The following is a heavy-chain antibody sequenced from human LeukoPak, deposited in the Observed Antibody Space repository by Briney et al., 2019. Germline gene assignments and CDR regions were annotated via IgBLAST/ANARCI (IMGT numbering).Heavy chain of an antibody. Sequence: GGSLRLSCEASGFTFSSYSMNWVRQAPGKGLEWVSSISSSSSYIYYADSVKGRSTISRDNAKNSPYLQMNSLRAEDTAVYYCARDPDPHYYYYYGMDVWGQGTTVTVSS. CDR2: ISSSSSYI. V-gene: IGHV3-21*01. CDR3: ARDPDPHYYYYYGMDV. J-gene: IGHJ6*02. CDR1: GFTFSSYS.